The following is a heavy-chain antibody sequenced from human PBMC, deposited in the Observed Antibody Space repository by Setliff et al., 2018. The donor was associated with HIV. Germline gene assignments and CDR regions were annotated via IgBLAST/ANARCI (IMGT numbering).Heavy chain of an antibody. CDR3: ARGASSYDYGDYRVLVY. J-gene: IGHJ4*02. V-gene: IGHV1-2*02. Sequence: ASVKVSCKTSGYTFTGYYMHWVRQAPGQGLEWMGWINPKSGGTKYAQKFQARVTMTRDTSISTAYMELSRLRSDDTAVYYCARGASSYDYGDYRVLVYWGQGSLVTVLL. CDR2: INPKSGGT. CDR1: GYTFTGYY. D-gene: IGHD4-17*01.